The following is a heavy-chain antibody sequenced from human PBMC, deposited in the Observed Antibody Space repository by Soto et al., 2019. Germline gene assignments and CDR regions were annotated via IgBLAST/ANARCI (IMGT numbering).Heavy chain of an antibody. V-gene: IGHV5-51*01. J-gene: IGHJ4*02. CDR2: IYPGDPDT. Sequence: GESLKISCRGSGYTFTRFWIGWVRQMPGKGLEWMGIIYPGDPDTRYSPSFQGQVTISADKTIDTAYLQWSSLKASDTAMYYCARRDIVGSYYFDYWGQGSLVTVSS. D-gene: IGHD3-10*01. CDR3: ARRDIVGSYYFDY. CDR1: GYTFTRFW.